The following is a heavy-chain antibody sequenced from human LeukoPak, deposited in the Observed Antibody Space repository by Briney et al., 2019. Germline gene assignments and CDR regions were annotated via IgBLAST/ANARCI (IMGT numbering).Heavy chain of an antibody. D-gene: IGHD6-13*01. Sequence: GASVKVSCKASGYTFTGYYMHWVRQAPGQGLEWMGWINPNSGGTNYAQKFQGRVTMTRDTSISTAYMELSRLRSDDTAVYYCARGYSSSWYGPRFDYWGQGTLVTVSS. CDR2: INPNSGGT. V-gene: IGHV1-2*02. CDR3: ARGYSSSWYGPRFDY. CDR1: GYTFTGYY. J-gene: IGHJ4*02.